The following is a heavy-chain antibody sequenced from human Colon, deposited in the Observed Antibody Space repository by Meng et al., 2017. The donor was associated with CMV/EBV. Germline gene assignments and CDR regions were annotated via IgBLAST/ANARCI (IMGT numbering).Heavy chain of an antibody. Sequence: SVKVSCKTSGYPFTIHYIHWVRQAPGRGLEWMGWMNPNSGDTNYAQKFQDRVTMTRDTTVNTAYLDLTSLRSADTAVYYCATLSIYDSTISDFWGQGTLVTVSS. CDR1: GYPFTIHY. CDR2: MNPNSGDT. J-gene: IGHJ4*02. CDR3: ATLSIYDSTISDF. D-gene: IGHD5/OR15-5a*01. V-gene: IGHV1-2*02.